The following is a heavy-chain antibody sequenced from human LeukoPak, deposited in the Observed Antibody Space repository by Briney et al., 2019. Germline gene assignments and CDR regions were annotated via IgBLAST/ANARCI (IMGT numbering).Heavy chain of an antibody. V-gene: IGHV1-2*02. J-gene: IGHJ4*02. CDR1: GYTFTSYG. Sequence: GASVKVSCKASGYTFTSYGISWVRQAPGQGLEWMGWINPNSGGTNYAQKFQGRVTMTRDTSISTAYMELSRLRSDDTAVYCCARGRGYTYGSSKYYFDYWGQGTLVTVSS. D-gene: IGHD5-18*01. CDR2: INPNSGGT. CDR3: ARGRGYTYGSSKYYFDY.